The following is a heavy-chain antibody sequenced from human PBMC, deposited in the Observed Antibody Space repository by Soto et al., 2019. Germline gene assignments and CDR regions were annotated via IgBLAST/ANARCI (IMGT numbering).Heavy chain of an antibody. CDR1: GSSISSGGFS. CDR2: IYHSGTS. Sequence: PSGTLSRTCAVSGSSISSGGFSWSWIRQPPGKGLEWIGYIYHSGTSFYNPSLKSRVTISVDGSKNQFSLKVKSVTAADTAVYYCARGRLVPAVNFDYWGLGTLVTVSS. D-gene: IGHD2-2*01. CDR3: ARGRLVPAVNFDY. J-gene: IGHJ4*02. V-gene: IGHV4-30-2*01.